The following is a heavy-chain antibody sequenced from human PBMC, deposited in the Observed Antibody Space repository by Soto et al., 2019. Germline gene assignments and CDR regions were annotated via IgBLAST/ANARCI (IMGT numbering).Heavy chain of an antibody. Sequence: GAPVKVSCEASGSTFTASYMHWVRQAPGQVLEWMGIIEPSGGSTSYAQKFRGRVTMTRGTSTSTVFMELNSLRSEDSAVVYCARDSEHYFRRDAFDKQRQERMGTGSS. CDR3: ARDSEHYFRRDAFDK. D-gene: IGHD1-26*01. CDR1: GSTFTASY. CDR2: IEPSGGST. V-gene: IGHV1-46*01. J-gene: IGHJ3*02.